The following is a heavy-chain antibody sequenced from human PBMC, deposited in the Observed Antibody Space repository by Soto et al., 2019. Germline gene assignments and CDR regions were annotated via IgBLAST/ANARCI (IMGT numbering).Heavy chain of an antibody. CDR2: IIPIFGTA. CDR1: GGTFSSYA. D-gene: IGHD3-3*01. J-gene: IGHJ6*02. V-gene: IGHV1-69*13. Sequence: VASVKVSCKASGGTFSSYAISWVRQAPGQGLEWMGGIIPIFGTANYARKFQGRVTITADESTSTAYMELSSLRSEDTAVYYCARGVGYYDFWSGPPPYARQYGMDVWGQGTTVTVSS. CDR3: ARGVGYYDFWSGPPPYARQYGMDV.